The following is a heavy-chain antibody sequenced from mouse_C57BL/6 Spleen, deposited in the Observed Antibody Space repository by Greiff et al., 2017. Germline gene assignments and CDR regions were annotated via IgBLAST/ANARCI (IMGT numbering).Heavy chain of an antibody. D-gene: IGHD1-1*01. V-gene: IGHV1-55*01. Sequence: VQLQQPGAELVKPGASVTMSCKASGYTFTSYWITWVKQRPGQGLEWIGDIYPGSGSTNYNEKFKSKATLTVDTSSSTAYMQLSSLTSEDSAVYYCAKPPPHYGSQDWYFDVWGTGTTVTVSS. J-gene: IGHJ1*03. CDR1: GYTFTSYW. CDR3: AKPPPHYGSQDWYFDV. CDR2: IYPGSGST.